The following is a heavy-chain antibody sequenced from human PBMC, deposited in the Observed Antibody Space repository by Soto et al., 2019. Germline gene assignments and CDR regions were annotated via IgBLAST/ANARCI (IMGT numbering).Heavy chain of an antibody. CDR2: INHSGST. V-gene: IGHV4-34*01. CDR3: ARGQNCSGGSCYSDYYYYYMDV. Sequence: TLSLTCAVYGGSFSGYYWSWIRQPPGKGLEWIGEINHSGSTNYNPSLKSRVTISVDTSKNQFSLKLSSVTAADTAVYYCARGQNCSGGSCYSDYYYYYMDVWGKGTTVTVSS. J-gene: IGHJ6*03. CDR1: GGSFSGYY. D-gene: IGHD2-15*01.